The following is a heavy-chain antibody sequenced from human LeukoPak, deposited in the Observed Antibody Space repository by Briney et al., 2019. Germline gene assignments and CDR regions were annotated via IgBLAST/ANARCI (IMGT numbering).Heavy chain of an antibody. Sequence: SETLSLTCTVSGASISGSGYYWGWIRQPPGKGLEWIGSIYSSGSTYYNASLQSRVTISVDTSKNQFSLKLSSVTAADTAVYYCARGGIGWYYGAFDIWGQGTMVTVSS. CDR1: GASISGSGYY. J-gene: IGHJ3*02. CDR3: ARGGIGWYYGAFDI. CDR2: IYSSGST. D-gene: IGHD6-19*01. V-gene: IGHV4-39*07.